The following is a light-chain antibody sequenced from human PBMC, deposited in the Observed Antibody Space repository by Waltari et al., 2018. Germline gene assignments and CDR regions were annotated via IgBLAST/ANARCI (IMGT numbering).Light chain of an antibody. CDR1: QSISSW. V-gene: IGKV1-5*03. J-gene: IGKJ2*02. Sequence: DIQMTQSPSTLSASVGDRVTITCRASQSISSWLAWYQQKPGKAPKLLIYKASSLESGVPSRFSGSRSGTEFPLTISSLQPDDFATYYCQQYNSYCTFGQGTKLEIK. CDR3: QQYNSYCT. CDR2: KAS.